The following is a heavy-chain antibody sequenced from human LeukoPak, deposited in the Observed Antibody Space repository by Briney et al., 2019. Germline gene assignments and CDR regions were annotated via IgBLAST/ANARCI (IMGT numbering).Heavy chain of an antibody. V-gene: IGHV3-23*01. CDR1: GFTFSSYA. Sequence: GGCLRLSCAASGFTFSSYAMSWVRQAPGKELEWVSAISGSGGSTYYADSVKGRFTISRDNSKNTLYLQMNSLRAEDTAVYYCAKVGYYDSSGYYDPYYFDYWGQGTLVTVSS. D-gene: IGHD3-22*01. J-gene: IGHJ4*02. CDR2: ISGSGGST. CDR3: AKVGYYDSSGYYDPYYFDY.